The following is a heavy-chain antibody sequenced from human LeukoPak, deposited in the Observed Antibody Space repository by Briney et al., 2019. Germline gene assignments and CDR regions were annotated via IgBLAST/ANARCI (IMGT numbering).Heavy chain of an antibody. CDR3: ARDGYGDLGPYYFDY. V-gene: IGHV3-53*01. CDR2: IYSGGST. D-gene: IGHD4-17*01. J-gene: IGHJ4*02. Sequence: GGSLRLSCAASGFTVSSNYMSWVRQAPGKGLEWVSVIYSGGSTYYADSVKGRFTISRDNSKNTLYLQMNSLRAEDTAVYYCARDGYGDLGPYYFDYWGQGTLVTVSS. CDR1: GFTVSSNY.